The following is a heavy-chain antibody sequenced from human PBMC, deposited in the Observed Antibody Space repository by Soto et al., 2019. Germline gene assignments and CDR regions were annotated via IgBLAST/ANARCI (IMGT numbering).Heavy chain of an antibody. J-gene: IGHJ5*02. D-gene: IGHD6-19*01. CDR3: ARGYSSGWYLDWFDP. V-gene: IGHV4-59*01. CDR1: CGSISSYY. Sequence: SETLSLTCTVSCGSISSYYWSWIRQPPGKGLEWIGYIYYSGSTNYNPSLKSRVTISVDTSKNQFSLKLSSVTAADTAVYYCARGYSSGWYLDWFDPWGQGTLVTVSS. CDR2: IYYSGST.